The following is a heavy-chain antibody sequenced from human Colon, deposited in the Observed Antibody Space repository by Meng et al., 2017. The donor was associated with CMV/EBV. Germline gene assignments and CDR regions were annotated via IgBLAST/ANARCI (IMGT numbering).Heavy chain of an antibody. V-gene: IGHV4-39*01. D-gene: IGHD2-8*02. J-gene: IGHJ4*02. CDR3: ARNDCTAGHRYSIDY. CDR1: GDSIDNSRYF. Sequence: SETLSLTCTVSGDSIDNSRYFWGWIRQSPGKGLEWIGNIYYTGTTYYNPSLKSRVTMSVDTSKNQFSLKLTSVTAADTAVYYCARNDCTAGHRYSIDYWGQGTLVTVSS. CDR2: IYYTGTT.